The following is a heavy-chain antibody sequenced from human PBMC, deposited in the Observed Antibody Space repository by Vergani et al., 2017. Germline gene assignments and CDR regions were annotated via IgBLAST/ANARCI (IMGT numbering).Heavy chain of an antibody. CDR1: GGSFSGYY. CDR3: ARVGYYYGSGSYYNLFNWFDP. D-gene: IGHD3-10*01. V-gene: IGHV4-34*01. Sequence: QVQLQQWGAGLLKPSETLSLTCAVYGGSFSGYYWSWIRQPPGKGLEWIGEINHSGSTNYNPSLKSRVTISVDTSKNQFSLKLSAVTAADTAVYSCARVGYYYGSGSYYNLFNWFDPWGQGTLVTVSS. CDR2: INHSGST. J-gene: IGHJ5*02.